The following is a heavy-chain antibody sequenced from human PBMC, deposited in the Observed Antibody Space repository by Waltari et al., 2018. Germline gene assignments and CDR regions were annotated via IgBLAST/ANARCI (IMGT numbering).Heavy chain of an antibody. Sequence: QVQLVRSGAEVKKPGFSLKVSCIASGGTFSSYSLGWVRHAPGQGLEWRGGSIPTRCTPNHKKQFHGRVTIPANQFTSTAVVELSGRRSEDTGVYYGARVREDFWSGYYYYYGMDVWGQGTPVTVSS. CDR2: SIPTRCTP. J-gene: IGHJ6*02. V-gene: IGHV1-69*13. D-gene: IGHD3-3*01. CDR1: GGTFSSYS. CDR3: ARVREDFWSGYYYYYGMDV.